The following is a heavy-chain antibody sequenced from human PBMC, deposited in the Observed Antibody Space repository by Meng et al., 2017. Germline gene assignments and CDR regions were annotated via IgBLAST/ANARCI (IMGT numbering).Heavy chain of an antibody. Sequence: QGQLVQSAAEVKKPGSSGKDSCKASGYTFTSYDIHWVRQATGPGLEWMGWMNPNSGNTGYAQKFQGRVTMTRNTSISTAYMELSSLRSEDTAVYYCARVRGSGSLGIFDYWGQGTLVTVSS. CDR3: ARVRGSGSLGIFDY. J-gene: IGHJ4*02. V-gene: IGHV1-8*01. CDR1: GYTFTSYD. D-gene: IGHD3-10*01. CDR2: MNPNSGNT.